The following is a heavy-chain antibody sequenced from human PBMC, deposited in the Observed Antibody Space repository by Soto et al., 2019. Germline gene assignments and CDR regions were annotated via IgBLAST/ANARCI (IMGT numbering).Heavy chain of an antibody. CDR3: AKDWFDP. J-gene: IGHJ5*02. CDR1: GFTFSSYG. Sequence: QVQLVESGGGVVQPGRSLRLSCAASGFTFSSYGMHWVRQAPGKGLEWVAVISYDGSNKYYADSVKGRFTISRDNSENTLYLQMNSLRAEDTAVYYCAKDWFDPWGQGTLVTVSS. CDR2: ISYDGSNK. V-gene: IGHV3-30*18.